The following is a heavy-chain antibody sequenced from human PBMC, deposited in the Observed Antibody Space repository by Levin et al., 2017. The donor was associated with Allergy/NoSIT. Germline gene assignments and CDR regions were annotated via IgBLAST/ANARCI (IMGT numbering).Heavy chain of an antibody. V-gene: IGHV3-23*01. D-gene: IGHD6-13*01. Sequence: SGGSLRLSCAASGFTFSSSAMSWVRQAPGKGLEWVSAISTSSDYIFYADSVKGRFTISRDNSKNRLYLQMSSLRVEDTAVYFCAKGGLQLGYSFDSWGQGALVTVSS. J-gene: IGHJ4*02. CDR1: GFTFSSSA. CDR3: AKGGLQLGYSFDS. CDR2: ISTSSDYI.